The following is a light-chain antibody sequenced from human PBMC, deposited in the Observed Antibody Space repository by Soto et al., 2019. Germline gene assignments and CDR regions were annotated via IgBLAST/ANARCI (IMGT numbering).Light chain of an antibody. CDR3: LQRSNWLT. V-gene: IGKV3-11*01. J-gene: IGKJ4*01. CDR1: QSVSSY. CDR2: GAY. Sequence: EIVLTQSPATLSLSPGERATLSCRASQSVSSYLAWYQQKPGQAPRLLIYGAYNRATGIPARFSGSGSGTDFTLTISSLEPEDSAVYYCLQRSNWLTFGGGTKVEIK.